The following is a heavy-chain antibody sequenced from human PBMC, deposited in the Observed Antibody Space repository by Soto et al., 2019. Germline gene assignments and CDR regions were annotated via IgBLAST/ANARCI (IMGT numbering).Heavy chain of an antibody. V-gene: IGHV4-34*01. CDR2: ISHSGST. J-gene: IGHJ4*02. Sequence: WTWIRQTPGKGLEWIGEISHSGSTNYNPSLMSRVTRSADTSKKQFSLRLSSVTAADTALYFCARGYESSRRYLPLLDYWGQGTLVTVSS. CDR3: ARGYESSRRYLPLLDY. D-gene: IGHD3-22*01.